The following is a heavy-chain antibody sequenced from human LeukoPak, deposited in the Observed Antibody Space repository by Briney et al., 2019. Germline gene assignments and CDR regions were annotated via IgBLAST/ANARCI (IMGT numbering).Heavy chain of an antibody. CDR2: MNPNSGNT. Sequence: ASVKVSCKASGYTFSGYYMHWVRQATGQGLEWMGWMNPNSGNTGYAQKFQGRVTMTRNTSISTAYMELSSLRSEDTAVYYCARDSRVTIFGVVNDYYYYYGMDVWGQGTTVTVSS. J-gene: IGHJ6*02. D-gene: IGHD3-3*01. CDR3: ARDSRVTIFGVVNDYYYYYGMDV. CDR1: GYTFSGYY. V-gene: IGHV1-8*02.